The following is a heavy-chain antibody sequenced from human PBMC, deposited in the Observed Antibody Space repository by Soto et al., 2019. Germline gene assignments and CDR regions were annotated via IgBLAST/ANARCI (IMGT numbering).Heavy chain of an antibody. D-gene: IGHD3-10*01. CDR2: ISSSSSYI. V-gene: IGHV3-21*01. J-gene: IGHJ4*02. CDR3: AREPLMKYYYGSGPALRQDDY. CDR1: GFTFSSYS. Sequence: GGSLRLSCAASGFTFSSYSMNWVRQAPGKGLEWVSSISSSSSYIYYADSVKGRFTISRDNAKNSLYLQMNSLRAEDTAVYYCAREPLMKYYYGSGPALRQDDYWGQGTLVTVSS.